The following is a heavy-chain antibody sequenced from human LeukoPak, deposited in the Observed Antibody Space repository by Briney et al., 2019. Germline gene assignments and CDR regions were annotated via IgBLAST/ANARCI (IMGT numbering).Heavy chain of an antibody. CDR2: ISSSGSTI. Sequence: GGSLRLSCAASGFTFSDYYMSWIRQAPGKGLEWVSYISSSGSTIYYADSVKGRFTISRDNAKNSLYLQMNSLRAEDTAVYYCAREPPGNYDSSGDYYAYFDSWGQGTLVTVSS. CDR3: AREPPGNYDSSGDYYAYFDS. V-gene: IGHV3-11*01. J-gene: IGHJ4*02. D-gene: IGHD3-22*01. CDR1: GFTFSDYY.